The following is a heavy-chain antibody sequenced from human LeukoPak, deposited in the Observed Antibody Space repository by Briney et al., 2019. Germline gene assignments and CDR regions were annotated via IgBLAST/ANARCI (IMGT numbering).Heavy chain of an antibody. Sequence: GASVKVSCKTSGYTFSDYYIHWIRQAPGQGLEWVGWINPNSGDTDYAQKFQGRVTMTRNTSISTAYMELSSLRSEDTAVYYCARGLRSGGEYWWIQLWSRTYYFDYWGQGTLVTVSS. J-gene: IGHJ4*02. CDR1: GYTFSDYY. D-gene: IGHD5-18*01. CDR2: INPNSGDT. CDR3: ARGLRSGGEYWWIQLWSRTYYFDY. V-gene: IGHV1-8*02.